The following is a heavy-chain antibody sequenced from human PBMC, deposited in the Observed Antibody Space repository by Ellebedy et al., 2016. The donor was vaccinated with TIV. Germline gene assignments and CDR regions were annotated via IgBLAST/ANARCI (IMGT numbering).Heavy chain of an antibody. D-gene: IGHD4-17*01. Sequence: GGSLRLSCGASGFSFSSSWMSWVRQAPGKGLEWVANIRQDGSEKYYVDSVKGRFTIHRDNAKNSLYLHLNSLRAEDTAMYYCATDGGYGDYLYQTHAFVIWGQGTMVTVSS. CDR3: ATDGGYGDYLYQTHAFVI. V-gene: IGHV3-7*01. J-gene: IGHJ3*02. CDR2: IRQDGSEK. CDR1: GFSFSSSW.